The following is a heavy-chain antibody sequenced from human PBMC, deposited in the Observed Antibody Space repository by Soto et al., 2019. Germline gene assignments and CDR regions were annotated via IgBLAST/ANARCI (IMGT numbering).Heavy chain of an antibody. CDR1: GFTFSSYG. CDR2: ISYDGSNK. Sequence: GGSLRLSCAASGFTFSSYGMHWVRQAPGKGLEWVAVISYDGSNKYYADSVKGRFTISRDNSKNTLYLQMNSLRAEDTAVYYCAKLLTRGVPLAYWGQGTLVTVSS. D-gene: IGHD3-10*01. V-gene: IGHV3-30*18. J-gene: IGHJ4*02. CDR3: AKLLTRGVPLAY.